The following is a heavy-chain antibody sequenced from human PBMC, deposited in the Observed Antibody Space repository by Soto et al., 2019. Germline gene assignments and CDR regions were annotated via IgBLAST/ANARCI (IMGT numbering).Heavy chain of an antibody. J-gene: IGHJ4*02. CDR3: AKDSRDILTGYLFWGLS. D-gene: IGHD3-9*01. Sequence: GGSLRLSCAASGFTFSSYAMSWVRQAPGKGLEWVSAISGSGGSTYYADSVKGRFTISRDNSKNTLYLQINSLRAEDTAVYYCAKDSRDILTGYLFWGLSWGQGTLVTVSS. CDR2: ISGSGGST. V-gene: IGHV3-23*01. CDR1: GFTFSSYA.